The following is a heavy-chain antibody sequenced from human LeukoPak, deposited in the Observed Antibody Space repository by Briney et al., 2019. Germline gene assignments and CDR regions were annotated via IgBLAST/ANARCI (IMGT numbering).Heavy chain of an antibody. J-gene: IGHJ6*02. CDR2: ISSSGSTI. Sequence: LSLTCVVSGGSISSSDYYWAWIRQAPGKGLEWVSYISSSGSTIYYADSVKGRFTISRDNAKNSLYLQMNSLRAEDTAVYYCARLGLQYYYGMDVWGQGTTVTVSS. D-gene: IGHD1-26*01. CDR1: GGSISSSDYY. CDR3: ARLGLQYYYGMDV. V-gene: IGHV3-11*01.